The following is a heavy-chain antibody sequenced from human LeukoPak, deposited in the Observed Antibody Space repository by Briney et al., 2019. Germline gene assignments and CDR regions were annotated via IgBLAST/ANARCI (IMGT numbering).Heavy chain of an antibody. J-gene: IGHJ4*02. CDR1: GYTFTTYF. D-gene: IGHD1-26*01. Sequence: ASVKVSCKASGYTFTTYFMHWVRQAPGQGLEWMGIINPRGGSTNYEQKFQGRVTMTRDTSTSTVYMELSSLRSEDTAVYYCASSPNLLGFDYWGQGTLVTVSS. V-gene: IGHV1-46*01. CDR3: ASSPNLLGFDY. CDR2: INPRGGST.